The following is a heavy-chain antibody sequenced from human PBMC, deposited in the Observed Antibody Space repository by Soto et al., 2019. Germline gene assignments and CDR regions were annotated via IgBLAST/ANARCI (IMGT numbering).Heavy chain of an antibody. CDR1: GFTFSDYA. V-gene: IGHV3-30*18. Sequence: GGSLRLSCAASGFTFSDYAMHWVRQAPGKGLEWVAVVSHDGRNTHYADSVKGRLTISRDSSKNTVSLEMTSLRAEDTAVYYWAKGGRQWLVTSDFNNGGQGALVTVSS. J-gene: IGHJ4*02. CDR2: VSHDGRNT. CDR3: AKGGRQWLVTSDFNN. D-gene: IGHD6-19*01.